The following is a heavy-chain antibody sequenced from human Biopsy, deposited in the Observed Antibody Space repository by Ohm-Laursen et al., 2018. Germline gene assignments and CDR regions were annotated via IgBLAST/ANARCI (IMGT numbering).Heavy chain of an antibody. D-gene: IGHD3-16*01. J-gene: IGHJ5*02. CDR3: AGFGVGGGGVGA. V-gene: IGHV4-61*01. CDR2: SSYSGSTGYSGSA. CDR1: GDSVSSGSHH. Sequence: ETLSLTCRVSGDSVSSGSHHWSWIRQSPGNGLEWIGESSYSGSTGYSGSANDNPSLKSRITISADTSRNEFSLRLASVTAADTAVYYCAGFGVGGGGVGAWGQGTLVTVSS.